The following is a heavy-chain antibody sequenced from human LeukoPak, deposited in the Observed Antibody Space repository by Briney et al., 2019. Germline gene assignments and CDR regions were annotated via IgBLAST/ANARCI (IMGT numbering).Heavy chain of an antibody. CDR2: IYYSGST. V-gene: IGHV4-38-2*02. CDR1: GYSISSGYY. D-gene: IGHD6-13*01. J-gene: IGHJ4*02. Sequence: SETLSLTCTVSGYSISSGYYWGWIRQPPGKGLEWIGSIYYSGSTYYNPSLKSRVTISVDTSKNQFSLKLSSVTAADTAVYYCARHLKQQLVRRGFDYWGQGTLVTVSS. CDR3: ARHLKQQLVRRGFDY.